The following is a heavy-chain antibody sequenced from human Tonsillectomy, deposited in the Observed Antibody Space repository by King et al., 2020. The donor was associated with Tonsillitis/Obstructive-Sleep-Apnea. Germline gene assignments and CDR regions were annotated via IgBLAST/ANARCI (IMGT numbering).Heavy chain of an antibody. CDR3: ARLPLVNDYFWYFDL. Sequence: VQLVQSGAEVKKPGESLKISCKGSGYSFTSYWIGWVRQMPGKGLDWMGIIYPGDADTRYSPSSQGQVTISADKSITTAYLRWSSLKASDTAMYYCARLPLVNDYFWYFDLWGRGTLVTVSS. V-gene: IGHV5-51*01. CDR1: GYSFTSYW. J-gene: IGHJ2*01. CDR2: IYPGDADT. D-gene: IGHD1-1*01.